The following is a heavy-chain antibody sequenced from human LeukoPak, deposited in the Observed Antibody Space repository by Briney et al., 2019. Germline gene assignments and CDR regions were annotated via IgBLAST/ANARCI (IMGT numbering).Heavy chain of an antibody. CDR3: ARGNSGYYYGSGSYNYFDY. CDR1: GGSISSGSYY. J-gene: IGHJ4*02. CDR2: IYTSGST. V-gene: IGHV4-61*02. D-gene: IGHD3-10*01. Sequence: SQTLSLTCTVSGGSISSGSYYWSWIRQPAGKGLEWIGRIYTSGSTNYNPSLKSRVTISVDTSKNQFSLKLSSVTAADTAVYYCARGNSGYYYGSGSYNYFDYWGQGTLVTVSS.